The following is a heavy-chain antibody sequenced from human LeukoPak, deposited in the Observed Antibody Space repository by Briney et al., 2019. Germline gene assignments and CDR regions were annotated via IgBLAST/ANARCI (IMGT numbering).Heavy chain of an antibody. D-gene: IGHD2-2*01. J-gene: IGHJ3*02. CDR2: KYYSGSA. CDR1: GVSVSDGRYY. V-gene: IGHV4-31*03. CDR3: ATPYCSSISCLDVFNM. Sequence: PSQTLSLTCNVSGVSVSDGRYYWTWIRQHPGKGLEWIGYKYYSGSAKYNSSLKSRLTISIDTSKNQFSLQLSSVTAADTATYYCATPYCSSISCLDVFNMWGQGTRVTVSS.